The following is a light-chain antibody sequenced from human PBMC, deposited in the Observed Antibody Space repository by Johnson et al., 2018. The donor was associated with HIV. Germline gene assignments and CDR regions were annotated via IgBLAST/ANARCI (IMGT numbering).Light chain of an antibody. V-gene: IGLV1-51*02. CDR1: SSNIGNNL. CDR3: GTWASGLNTYV. Sequence: QSVLTQPPSVSAPPGQKVTISCSGSSSNIGNNLASWYQQLPGTAPKLLIYANNKRPSGIPDRFSGSKSGTSATLGITGLQTGDEADYYCGTWASGLNTYVFETGTKITAL. J-gene: IGLJ1*01. CDR2: ANN.